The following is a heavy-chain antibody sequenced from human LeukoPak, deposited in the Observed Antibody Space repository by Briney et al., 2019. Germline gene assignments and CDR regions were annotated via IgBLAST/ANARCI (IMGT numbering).Heavy chain of an antibody. J-gene: IGHJ4*02. CDR3: AKSSLLAAGPGDCNDY. CDR2: ISYDGSNK. CDR1: GFTFSSYA. Sequence: PGRSLRLSCAASGFTFSSYAMHWVRQAPGKGLEWVAVISYDGSNKYYADSVKGRFTISRDNSKNTLYLQMNSLRAEDTAVYYCAKSSLLAAGPGDCNDYWGQGTLVTVSS. V-gene: IGHV3-30*04. D-gene: IGHD6-6*01.